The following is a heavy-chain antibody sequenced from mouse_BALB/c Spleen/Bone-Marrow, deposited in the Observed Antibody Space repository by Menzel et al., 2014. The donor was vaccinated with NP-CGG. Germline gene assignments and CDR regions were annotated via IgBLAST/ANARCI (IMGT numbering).Heavy chain of an antibody. Sequence: QVQLKDSGAELVRPGSSVEISCKASGYVFSTYWMNWEKQRPGQGLERIGQIYPGDGDTNYNGKFKDKVILTADKSSSTAYMQLSSLTSEDSAVYFCARSGKGAMDYWGQGTSVTVSS. CDR1: GYVFSTYW. V-gene: IGHV1-80*01. J-gene: IGHJ4*01. CDR2: IYPGDGDT. D-gene: IGHD2-1*01. CDR3: ARSGKGAMDY.